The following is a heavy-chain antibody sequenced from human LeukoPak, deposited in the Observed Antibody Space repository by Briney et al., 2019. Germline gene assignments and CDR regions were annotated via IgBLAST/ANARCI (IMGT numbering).Heavy chain of an antibody. V-gene: IGHV4-39*01. D-gene: IGHD3-3*01. CDR1: GGSISSSSYY. J-gene: IGHJ3*02. Sequence: SETLSLTCTVSGGSISSSSYYWGWIRQSPGKGLEWIGSIYFSGNTYYNPSLNSRVTISVDTSKNQFSLKLSSVTAADTAVYYCARASKWLLSKAFDIWGQGTMVTVSS. CDR2: IYFSGNT. CDR3: ARASKWLLSKAFDI.